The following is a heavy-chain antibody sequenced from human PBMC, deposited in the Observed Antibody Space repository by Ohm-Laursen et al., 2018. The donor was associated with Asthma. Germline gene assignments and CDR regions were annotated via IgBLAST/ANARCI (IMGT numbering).Heavy chain of an antibody. CDR2: IIPIFGTA. D-gene: IGHD2-15*01. J-gene: IGHJ4*02. CDR1: GGTFSSYA. CDR3: ARGVSGGSLDY. V-gene: IGHV1-69*05. Sequence: SVKVSCKASGGTFSSYAISWVRQAPGQGLEWMGGIIPIFGTANYAQKFQGRVTITRDTSASTAYMELSSLRSEDTAVYYCARGVSGGSLDYWGQGTLVTVSS.